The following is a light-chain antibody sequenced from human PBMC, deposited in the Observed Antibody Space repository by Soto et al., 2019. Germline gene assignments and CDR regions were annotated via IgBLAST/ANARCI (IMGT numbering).Light chain of an antibody. Sequence: QSALTQPASVSGSPGQSITISCTGTSSDIGAHDYVSWYQQYPGTAPKLIIYGINKRPSGVSGRFSASKSGNTASLTISGLQPEDDATYYCSAYVASVVGGGTELTVL. V-gene: IGLV2-14*01. J-gene: IGLJ2*01. CDR1: SSDIGAHDY. CDR2: GIN. CDR3: SAYVASV.